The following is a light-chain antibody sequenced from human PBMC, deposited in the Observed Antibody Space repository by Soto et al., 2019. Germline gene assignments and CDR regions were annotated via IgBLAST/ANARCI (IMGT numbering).Light chain of an antibody. CDR1: QSVSTN. Sequence: EIVMTQSPVTLSVSPGEGATLSCRASQSVSTNLAWYQQKPGQTPRLLIYGAYVWATGIPDRFCGSGSGTEFTLAIRGLHSEDFAVYYCQQYHNWPRTFGQGTSVEIK. J-gene: IGKJ1*01. V-gene: IGKV3-15*01. CDR2: GAY. CDR3: QQYHNWPRT.